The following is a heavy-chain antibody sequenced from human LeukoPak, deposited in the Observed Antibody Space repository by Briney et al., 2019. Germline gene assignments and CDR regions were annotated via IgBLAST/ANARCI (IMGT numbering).Heavy chain of an antibody. CDR3: ARDTHPSGWYANWFDP. CDR2: ISAYDGNT. V-gene: IGHV1-18*01. Sequence: ASVKVSCKASGYTFTSYGISWVRQAPGQGLEWMGWISAYDGNTNYAQKLQGRVTMTTDTSTSTAYMELRSLRSDDTAVYYCARDTHPSGWYANWFDPWGQGTLVTVSS. CDR1: GYTFTSYG. J-gene: IGHJ5*02. D-gene: IGHD6-19*01.